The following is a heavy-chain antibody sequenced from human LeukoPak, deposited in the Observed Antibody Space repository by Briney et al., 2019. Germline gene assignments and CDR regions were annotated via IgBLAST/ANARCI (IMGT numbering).Heavy chain of an antibody. CDR3: ARALLRGRRVGATTWYFDY. D-gene: IGHD1-26*01. V-gene: IGHV1-69*05. CDR2: IIPIFGTA. Sequence: ASVKVSCKASGGTFSSYAISWARQAPGQGLEWMGGIIPIFGTANYAQKFQGRVTITTDESTSTAYMELSSLRSEDTAVYYCARALLRGRRVGATTWYFDYWGQGTLVTVSS. J-gene: IGHJ4*02. CDR1: GGTFSSYA.